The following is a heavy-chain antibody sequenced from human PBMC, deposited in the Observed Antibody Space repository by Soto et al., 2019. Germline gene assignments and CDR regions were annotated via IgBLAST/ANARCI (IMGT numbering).Heavy chain of an antibody. D-gene: IGHD3-22*01. J-gene: IGHJ4*02. CDR3: ARGGYFDSSNYLAY. CDR1: GYTFSSYG. Sequence: QVQLVQSGAEVKKPGASVKVSCKASGYTFSSYGMNWVRQAPGRGLGWMGWINPGNGNTKYSQKFQGRVIIERDTSAGTAYVELSSLRSKDPAVYYCARGGYFDSSNYLAYWGLGTLVTVSS. CDR2: INPGNGNT. V-gene: IGHV1-3*01.